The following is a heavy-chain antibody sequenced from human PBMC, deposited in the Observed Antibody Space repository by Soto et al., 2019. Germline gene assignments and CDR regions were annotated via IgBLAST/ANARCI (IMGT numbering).Heavy chain of an antibody. CDR2: ISGSGGST. Sequence: VQLLESGGGLVQPGGSLRLSCAASGFTFSSYAMSWVRQAPGKGLEWVSAISGSGGSTYYADSVKGRFTISRDNSKNTLYLQMNSLRAEDTAVYYCAKDVEAGHSSPRYFDLWGRGTLVTVSS. V-gene: IGHV3-23*01. D-gene: IGHD6-13*01. CDR3: AKDVEAGHSSPRYFDL. CDR1: GFTFSSYA. J-gene: IGHJ2*01.